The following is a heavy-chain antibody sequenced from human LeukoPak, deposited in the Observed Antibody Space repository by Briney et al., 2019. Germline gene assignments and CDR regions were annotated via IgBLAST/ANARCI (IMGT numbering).Heavy chain of an antibody. Sequence: ASVKVSCKASGGTFSRNAISWVRQAPGQGLEWMGGIIPFLSTADYAQKFQGRITITADESTGTAYMELSSLRSDDTAVYYCARVSQGHSVRGVISDWFDPWGQGTLVTVSS. D-gene: IGHD3-10*01. CDR2: IIPFLSTA. CDR1: GGTFSRNA. V-gene: IGHV1-69*13. CDR3: ARVSQGHSVRGVISDWFDP. J-gene: IGHJ5*02.